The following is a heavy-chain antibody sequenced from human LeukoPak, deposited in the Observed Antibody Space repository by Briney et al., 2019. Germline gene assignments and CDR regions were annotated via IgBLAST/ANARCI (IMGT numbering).Heavy chain of an antibody. V-gene: IGHV2-5*02. D-gene: IGHD6-13*01. CDR2: IYWDDDK. Sequence: SGPTLVNPTQTLTLTCTFSGFSLSASGVGVGWIRQPPGKALEWLALIYWDDDKRYSPSLKSRLTITKDTSKNQVVLTMTNMDPVDTATYYCAHRLGYIAAAGYDYWGQGTLVTVSS. J-gene: IGHJ4*02. CDR3: AHRLGYIAAAGYDY. CDR1: GFSLSASGVG.